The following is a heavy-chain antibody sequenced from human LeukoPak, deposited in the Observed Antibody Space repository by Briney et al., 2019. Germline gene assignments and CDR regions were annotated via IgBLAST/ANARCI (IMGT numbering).Heavy chain of an antibody. CDR3: ARERAGTTFGLDY. Sequence: GSTVKVSCKASGGTFSSYAISWVRQAPGQGLEWMGGIIPIFSTANYAQKFQGRVTITTDESTSTAYMELSSLRSEDTAVYYCARERAGTTFGLDYWGQGTLVTVSS. CDR2: IIPIFSTA. J-gene: IGHJ4*02. CDR1: GGTFSSYA. D-gene: IGHD1-7*01. V-gene: IGHV1-69*05.